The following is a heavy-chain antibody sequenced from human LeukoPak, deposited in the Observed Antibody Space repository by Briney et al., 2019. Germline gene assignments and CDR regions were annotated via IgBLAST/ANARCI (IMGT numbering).Heavy chain of an antibody. J-gene: IGHJ4*02. V-gene: IGHV3-53*05. CDR2: IYSGGYSGVNT. CDR3: ARVRTTVTTDYYFDY. CDR1: GFTVSSNY. Sequence: PGGSLRLSCAASGFTVSSNYMSWVRQAPGAGLEWVSLIYSGGYSGVNTYYADSVKGRFTVSRDNSKNTLYLQMNSLRAEDTAVYYCARVRTTVTTDYYFDYWGQGTLVTVSS. D-gene: IGHD4-17*01.